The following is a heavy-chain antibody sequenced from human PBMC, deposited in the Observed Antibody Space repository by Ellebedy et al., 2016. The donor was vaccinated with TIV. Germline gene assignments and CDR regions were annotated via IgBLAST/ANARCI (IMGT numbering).Heavy chain of an antibody. Sequence: GESLKISXAASGFTFSSYAMNWVRQAPGKGLEWVSAISGSGGSTYYADSVKGRFTISRDNSKNTLYLQMNSLRAEDTAVYYCAKDSGEWGKDYYGSGSYPYWGQGTLVTVSS. J-gene: IGHJ4*02. V-gene: IGHV3-23*01. CDR2: ISGSGGST. CDR3: AKDSGEWGKDYYGSGSYPY. CDR1: GFTFSSYA. D-gene: IGHD3-10*01.